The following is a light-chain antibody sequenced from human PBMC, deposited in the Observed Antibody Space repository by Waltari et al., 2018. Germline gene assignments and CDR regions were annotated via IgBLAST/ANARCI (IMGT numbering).Light chain of an antibody. CDR3: QQYYESPYT. CDR1: QSCLYSSNNYNY. J-gene: IGKJ2*01. CDR2: GAS. V-gene: IGKV4-1*01. Sequence: ITQAPDPPAVVLGGGGSIHCQSHQSCLYSSNNYNYLAWYQQKPGQPPQLLIYGASTRESGVPDRFGGSGSGTHFTLTISSLQAEDVAVYYCQQYYESPYTFGQGTKLEIK.